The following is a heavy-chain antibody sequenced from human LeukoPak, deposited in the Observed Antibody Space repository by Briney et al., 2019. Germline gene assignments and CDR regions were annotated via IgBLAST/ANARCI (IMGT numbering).Heavy chain of an antibody. Sequence: GESLKISCKGPGYSFTSYWIGWVRQMPGKGMEWMGIIYPGDSDTRYSPSFQGQVTISADKSISPAYLQWSSLKASDTAMYYCARLRYSYGYSWGQGTLVTVSS. CDR2: IYPGDSDT. CDR1: GYSFTSYW. V-gene: IGHV5-51*01. CDR3: ARLRYSYGYS. J-gene: IGHJ4*02. D-gene: IGHD5-18*01.